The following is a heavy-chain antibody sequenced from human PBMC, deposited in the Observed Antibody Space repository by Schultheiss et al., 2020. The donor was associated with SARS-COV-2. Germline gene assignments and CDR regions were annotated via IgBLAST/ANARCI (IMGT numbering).Heavy chain of an antibody. CDR3: ARVQAYSSSWYGGWFDP. J-gene: IGHJ5*02. V-gene: IGHV4-59*01. CDR1: GGSISSYY. Sequence: SETLSLTCTVSGGSISSYYWSWIRQPPGKGLEWIGYIYYSGSTYYNPSLKSRVTISVDTSRNQFSLKLSSVTAADTAVYYCARVQAYSSSWYGGWFDPWGQGTLVTVSS. CDR2: IYYSGST. D-gene: IGHD6-13*01.